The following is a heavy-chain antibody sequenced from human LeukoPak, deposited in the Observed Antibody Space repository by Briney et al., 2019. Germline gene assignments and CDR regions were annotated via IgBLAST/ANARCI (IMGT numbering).Heavy chain of an antibody. Sequence: GGSLRLSCAASGFPFSTYAMSWVRQAPGKGLEWVAYIRTSSGGIYYAGSVKGHFTISRDNSKNTLYLQMNSLRAEDTAVYYCAKVRYYDNSAYRPRNYGPWTIWGQGTLVTVSS. J-gene: IGHJ4*02. D-gene: IGHD3-22*01. V-gene: IGHV3-23*01. CDR3: AKVRYYDNSAYRPRNYGPWTI. CDR1: GFPFSTYA. CDR2: IRTSSGGI.